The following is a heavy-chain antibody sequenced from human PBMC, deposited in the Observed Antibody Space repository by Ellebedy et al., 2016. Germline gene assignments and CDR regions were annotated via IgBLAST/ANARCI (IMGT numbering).Heavy chain of an antibody. J-gene: IGHJ6*03. D-gene: IGHD2-2*01. Sequence: GGSLRLXCAASGFTFSSYGMHWVRQAPGKGLEWVAVIWYDGSNKYYADSVKGRFTISRDNSKNTLYLQMNSLRAEDTAVYYCARDQPDCSSTSCYLGYYYYYMDVWGKGTTVTVSS. V-gene: IGHV3-33*08. CDR2: IWYDGSNK. CDR3: ARDQPDCSSTSCYLGYYYYYMDV. CDR1: GFTFSSYG.